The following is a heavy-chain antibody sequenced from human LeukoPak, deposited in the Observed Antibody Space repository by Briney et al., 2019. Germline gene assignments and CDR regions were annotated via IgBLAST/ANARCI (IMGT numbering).Heavy chain of an antibody. CDR1: GYTFTSYG. Sequence: SAKVSCKASGYTFTSYGISWVRQAPGQGLEWMGGIIPIFGTANYAQKFQGRVTITADKSTSTAYMELSSLRSEDTAVYYCARGVTYYDFWSGPYFDYWGQGTLVTVSS. CDR2: IIPIFGTA. CDR3: ARGVTYYDFWSGPYFDY. J-gene: IGHJ4*02. V-gene: IGHV1-69*06. D-gene: IGHD3-3*01.